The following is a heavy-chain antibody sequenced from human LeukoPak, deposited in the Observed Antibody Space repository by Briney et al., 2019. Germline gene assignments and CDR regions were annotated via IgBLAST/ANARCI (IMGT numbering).Heavy chain of an antibody. CDR1: GFTFSSYA. Sequence: GGSLRLSCAASGFTFSSYAMSWVRQAPGKGLEWVSAISGGGGSTYYADSVKGRFTISRDNSKNTLYLQMNSLRAEDTAVYYCAKDAWVTGAPYYFDYWGQGTLVTVSS. V-gene: IGHV3-23*01. CDR3: AKDAWVTGAPYYFDY. D-gene: IGHD5-18*01. J-gene: IGHJ4*02. CDR2: ISGGGGST.